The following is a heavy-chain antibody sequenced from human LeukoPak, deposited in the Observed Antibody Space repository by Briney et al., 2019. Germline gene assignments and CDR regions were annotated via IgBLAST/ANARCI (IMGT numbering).Heavy chain of an antibody. D-gene: IGHD4-17*01. CDR1: GFTFSSYA. CDR2: ISGSGGST. V-gene: IGHV3-23*01. Sequence: GGSLRLSCAASGFTFSSYAMSWVRQAPGKGLEWVSAISGSGGSTYYADSVKGRFTISRDNSKNTLYLQMNSLRAEDTAVYYCAKRNGDVSYYYYYMDVWGKGTTVTVSS. J-gene: IGHJ6*03. CDR3: AKRNGDVSYYYYYMDV.